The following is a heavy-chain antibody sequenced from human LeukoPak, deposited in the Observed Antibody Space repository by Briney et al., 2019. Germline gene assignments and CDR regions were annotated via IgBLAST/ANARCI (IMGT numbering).Heavy chain of an antibody. CDR2: IYYSGST. J-gene: IGHJ5*02. Sequence: PSETLSLTCTVSGGSISSSSYYWGWIRQPPGKGLEWIGSIYYSGSTYYNPSLKSRVTISVDTSKNQFSLKLSSVTAADTAVYYCARLQGCCSSTSCNNWFDPWGQGTLVTVSS. D-gene: IGHD2-2*01. CDR3: ARLQGCCSSTSCNNWFDP. CDR1: GGSISSSSYY. V-gene: IGHV4-39*07.